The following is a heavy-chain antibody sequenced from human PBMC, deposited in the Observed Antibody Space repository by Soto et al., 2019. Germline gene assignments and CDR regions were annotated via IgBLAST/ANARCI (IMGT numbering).Heavy chain of an antibody. J-gene: IGHJ4*02. CDR3: ARGGSYVGFDS. D-gene: IGHD1-26*01. CDR2: IHYFGST. V-gene: IGHV4-61*01. CDR1: GGSLNSSSHY. Sequence: QVQLQESGPGLVKPSETLSLTCTVSGGSLNSSSHYWSWIRQPPGKGLEWIGDIHYFGSTKYNPSLESRVVISVDPSKNQFSLKVPSVTAADTAIYFCARGGSYVGFDSWGQGARVTVSS.